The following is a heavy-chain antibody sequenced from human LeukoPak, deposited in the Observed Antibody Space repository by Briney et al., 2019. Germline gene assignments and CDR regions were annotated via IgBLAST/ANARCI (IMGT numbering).Heavy chain of an antibody. Sequence: AGGSPRLSCAASGFTFSSYWMHWVRQPPGKGLVWVSRINSDGSSTTYADSVKGRFTISRDNAKNTLYLQMNSLRAEDTAVYYCARGYSYGFFDYWGQGTLATVSS. V-gene: IGHV3-74*01. CDR3: ARGYSYGFFDY. CDR2: INSDGSST. D-gene: IGHD5-18*01. J-gene: IGHJ4*02. CDR1: GFTFSSYW.